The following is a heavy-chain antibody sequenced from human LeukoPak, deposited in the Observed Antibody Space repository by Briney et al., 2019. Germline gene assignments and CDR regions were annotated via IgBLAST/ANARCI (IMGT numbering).Heavy chain of an antibody. D-gene: IGHD5-24*01. J-gene: IGHJ4*02. Sequence: SETLSLTCAVSGGSISSYYWSWIWQPPGKGLEWIGYIYHRGSANYNPSLKSRVAVSLDTSKNQFSLKLSSVTAADTAVYYCARARDRRDGYNLDYWGQGTLVTVSS. CDR3: ARARDRRDGYNLDY. CDR1: GGSISSYY. V-gene: IGHV4-59*01. CDR2: IYHRGSA.